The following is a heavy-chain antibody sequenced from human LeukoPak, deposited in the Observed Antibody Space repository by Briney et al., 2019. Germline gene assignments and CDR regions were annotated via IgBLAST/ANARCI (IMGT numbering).Heavy chain of an antibody. V-gene: IGHV4-31*03. CDR1: GGSISSGGYY. CDR2: IYYSGST. CDR3: ARESPPADY. J-gene: IGHJ4*02. Sequence: SETLSLTCTVSGGSISSGGYYWSWIRQHPGKGLEWIGYIYYSGSTYYNPSLKNRVTISVDTSKNQFSLKLSAVTAADTAVFYCARESPPADYWGQGTLVTVSS.